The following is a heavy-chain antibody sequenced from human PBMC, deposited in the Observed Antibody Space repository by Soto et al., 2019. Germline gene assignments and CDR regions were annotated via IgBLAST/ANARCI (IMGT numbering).Heavy chain of an antibody. CDR1: GFSLNNSGVG. CDR2: IYWDDDK. J-gene: IGHJ4*02. CDR3: AHRAVAGTYFFDY. D-gene: IGHD6-19*01. V-gene: IGHV2-5*02. Sequence: QITLKESGPALVKPTQTLTLTCTLSGFSLNNSGVGVGWIRQPPGKTLEWLSMIYWDDDKRYSPSLRTRLTITKDTPRNKAVLTMTDMDPADTATYYCAHRAVAGTYFFDYWGQGVLVTAS.